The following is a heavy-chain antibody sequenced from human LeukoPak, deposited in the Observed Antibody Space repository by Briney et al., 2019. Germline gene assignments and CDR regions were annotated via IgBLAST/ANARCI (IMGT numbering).Heavy chain of an antibody. CDR2: ISTMSNYI. J-gene: IGHJ3*02. CDR1: GFDFSTYA. Sequence: GGSLRLSCAASGFDFSTYAINWVRQAPGKGLEWVSSISTMSNYIFYGDSVKGRFTISRDNAKNSVCLQMSSLRAEDTAVYYCARAYCSGGSCYSGDAFDIWGQGTMVTVSS. D-gene: IGHD2-15*01. CDR3: ARAYCSGGSCYSGDAFDI. V-gene: IGHV3-21*01.